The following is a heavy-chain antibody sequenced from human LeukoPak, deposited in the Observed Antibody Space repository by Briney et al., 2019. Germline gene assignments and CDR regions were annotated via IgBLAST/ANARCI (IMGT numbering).Heavy chain of an antibody. Sequence: PSETLSLTCTVSGGSISSDDYYWGWIRQPPGKGLEWIGSIYYSGSTYYNPSLTSRFSISVDTSKNQFSLKLSSVTAADTAVYYCASYHYDFSNYYYGRDVWGQGTTVIVSS. CDR1: GGSISSDDYY. CDR3: ASYHYDFSNYYYGRDV. D-gene: IGHD3-3*01. V-gene: IGHV4-39*01. J-gene: IGHJ6*02. CDR2: IYYSGST.